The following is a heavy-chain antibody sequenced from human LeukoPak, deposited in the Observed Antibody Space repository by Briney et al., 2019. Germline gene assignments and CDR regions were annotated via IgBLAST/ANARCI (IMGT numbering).Heavy chain of an antibody. J-gene: IGHJ4*02. CDR1: GGSISTYY. CDR3: ARRVTGRGTFYFDY. D-gene: IGHD3-16*01. Sequence: AETLTLTCTVSGGSISTYYWTWIRQPPGKGLEWIGYIYYSGNTNYNPALKSRVTISLDTSRNQFSLKLNSVTAADTAVYYCARRVTGRGTFYFDYWGQGSLGSVSS. CDR2: IYYSGNT. V-gene: IGHV4-59*08.